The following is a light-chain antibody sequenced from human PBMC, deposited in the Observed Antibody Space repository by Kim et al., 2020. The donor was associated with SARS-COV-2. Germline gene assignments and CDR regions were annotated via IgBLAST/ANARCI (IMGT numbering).Light chain of an antibody. CDR3: NSYTNGGTVI. CDR1: GNDVGGYNY. CDR2: DVT. Sequence: TISCTGTGNDVGGYNYFSWYQQHPGKPPQLIIYDVTNRPSGVSIRFSGFKAGNTASLTISGLQAADEADYYCNSYTNGGTVIFGGGTQLTVL. V-gene: IGLV2-14*03. J-gene: IGLJ2*01.